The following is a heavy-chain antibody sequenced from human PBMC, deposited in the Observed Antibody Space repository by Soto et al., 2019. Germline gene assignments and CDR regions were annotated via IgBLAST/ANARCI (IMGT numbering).Heavy chain of an antibody. J-gene: IGHJ4*02. CDR2: ISYSGST. V-gene: IGHV4-59*13. Sequence: SETLSLTCTVSGGSISSYYWSWIRQPPGKGLEWIGYISYSGSTNYNPSLKSRVTISLDTPKNQFSLKLSSVTAADAAVYYCARYHITNLLRYFDWYFDSWGQGTLVTVSS. CDR3: ARYHITNLLRYFDWYFDS. CDR1: GGSISSYY. D-gene: IGHD3-9*01.